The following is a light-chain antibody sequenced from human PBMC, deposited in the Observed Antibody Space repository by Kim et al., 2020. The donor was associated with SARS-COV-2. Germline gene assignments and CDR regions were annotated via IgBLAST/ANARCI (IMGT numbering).Light chain of an antibody. CDR1: QSISDR. Sequence: ASVGDRVTITCRASQSISDRLAWYQQKPGKAPKLLIDEASSLDGGVPSRFSGSGSGTEFTLTISSLQPDDLATYYCQHYISYPWTFGQGTKVDIK. V-gene: IGKV1-5*03. CDR3: QHYISYPWT. J-gene: IGKJ1*01. CDR2: EAS.